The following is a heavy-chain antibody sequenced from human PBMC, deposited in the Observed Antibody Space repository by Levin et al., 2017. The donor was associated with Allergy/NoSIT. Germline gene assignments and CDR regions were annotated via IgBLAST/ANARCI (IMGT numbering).Heavy chain of an antibody. CDR2: ISSSSSTI. V-gene: IGHV3-48*02. Sequence: PGGSLRLSCAASGFTFSSYSMNWVRQAPGKGLEWVSYISSSSSTIYYADSVKGRFTISRDNAKNSLYLQMNSLRDEDTAVYYCASCRGYRYSGSYLFDYWGQGTLVTVSS. J-gene: IGHJ4*02. D-gene: IGHD1-26*01. CDR3: ASCRGYRYSGSYLFDY. CDR1: GFTFSSYS.